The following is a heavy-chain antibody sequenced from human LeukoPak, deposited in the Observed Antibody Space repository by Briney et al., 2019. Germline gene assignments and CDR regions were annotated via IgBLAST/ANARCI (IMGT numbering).Heavy chain of an antibody. D-gene: IGHD2-2*01. J-gene: IGHJ4*02. Sequence: GSLRLSCDASGFTFSTYAMSWVRQAPGEGLEWVSGLSGSGGSTWYADSVKGRFTMSRDNSKNTVYLHMNSLRAEDTAVYYCAKFEGLCGSANTCYHFDCWGQGTLVTVSS. CDR3: AKFEGLCGSANTCYHFDC. CDR1: GFTFSTYA. V-gene: IGHV3-23*01. CDR2: LSGSGGST.